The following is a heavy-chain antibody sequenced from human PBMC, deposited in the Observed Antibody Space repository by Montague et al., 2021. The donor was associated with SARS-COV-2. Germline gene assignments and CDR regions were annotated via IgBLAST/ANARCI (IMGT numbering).Heavy chain of an antibody. D-gene: IGHD3-9*01. CDR3: ARDQPHYDILTGYYKDYYYMDV. Sequence: SLRLSCAASGFTFSDYYMSWIRQAPGKGLEWVSYISSSSSYTNYXDSXKGRFTISRDNAKNSLYLQMNSLRAEDTAVYYCARDQPHYDILTGYYKDYYYMDVWGQGTTVTVPS. CDR1: GFTFSDYY. V-gene: IGHV3-11*06. J-gene: IGHJ6*02. CDR2: ISSSSSYT.